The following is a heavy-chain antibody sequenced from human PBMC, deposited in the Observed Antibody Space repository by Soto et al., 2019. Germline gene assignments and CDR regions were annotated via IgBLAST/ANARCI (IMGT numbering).Heavy chain of an antibody. V-gene: IGHV4-31*03. J-gene: IGHJ4*02. D-gene: IGHD4-17*01. CDR2: IYYSGST. CDR1: GGSISSGGYY. CDR3: AREKTTAGDFDY. Sequence: SETLSLTCTVSGGSISSGGYYWSWIRQHPGKGLEWIGYIYYSGSTYYNPSLKSRVTISVDTSKNQFSLKLSSVTAADTAVYYCAREKTTAGDFDYWGQGTLVTVS.